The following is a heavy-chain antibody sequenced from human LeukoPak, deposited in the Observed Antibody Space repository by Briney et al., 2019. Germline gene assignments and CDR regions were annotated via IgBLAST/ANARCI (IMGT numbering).Heavy chain of an antibody. V-gene: IGHV3-23*01. Sequence: GSLRLSCAASGFTFSSYAMSWVRQAPGKGLEWVSAISGSGGSTYYADSVKGRFTISRDNSKSTLYLQMNSLRVEDTAVYYCARDSSMLRGPLVIYYFDFWGQGTLVTVSS. CDR1: GFTFSSYA. D-gene: IGHD3-10*01. CDR2: ISGSGGST. J-gene: IGHJ4*02. CDR3: ARDSSMLRGPLVIYYFDF.